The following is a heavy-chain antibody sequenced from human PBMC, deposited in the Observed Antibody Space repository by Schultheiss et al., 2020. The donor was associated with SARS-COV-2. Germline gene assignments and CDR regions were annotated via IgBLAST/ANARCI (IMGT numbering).Heavy chain of an antibody. J-gene: IGHJ5*02. V-gene: IGHV3-48*04. CDR2: ISSSGSTI. CDR3: ARGITMVRGVIGWFDP. Sequence: GESLKISCAASGFTFSSYWMSWVRQAPGKGLEWVSYISSSGSTIYYADSVKGRFTISRDNAKNSLYLQMNSLRAEDTAVYYCARGITMVRGVIGWFDPWGQGTLVTVSS. D-gene: IGHD3-10*01. CDR1: GFTFSSYW.